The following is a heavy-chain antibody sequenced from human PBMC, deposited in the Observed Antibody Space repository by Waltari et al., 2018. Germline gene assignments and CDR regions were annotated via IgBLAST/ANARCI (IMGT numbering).Heavy chain of an antibody. CDR3: ARHVTYSGYDGAPYYFDY. V-gene: IGHV3-23*01. CDR1: GFTLSSYA. D-gene: IGHD5-12*01. CDR2: ISGSGGST. Sequence: EVQLLESGGGLVKPGGSLRLSCAASGFTLSSYAMRWVRQAPGKGLAWVSAISGSGGSTYYADSVKGRFTISRDNSKNTLYLQMNSLRAEDTAVYYCARHVTYSGYDGAPYYFDYWGQGTLVTVSS. J-gene: IGHJ4*02.